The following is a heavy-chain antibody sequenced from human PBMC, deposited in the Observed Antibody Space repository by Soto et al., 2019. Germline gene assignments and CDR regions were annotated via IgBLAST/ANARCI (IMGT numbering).Heavy chain of an antibody. CDR1: GFTVSSNY. J-gene: IGHJ6*02. CDR3: TQAAADIVAYYGMDV. Sequence: HPGGSLRLSCAASGFTVSSNYMSWVRQAPGKGLEWVGRIRSKANSYATAYAASVKGRFTISRDDSKSTAYLQMNSLKTEDTAVYYCTQAAADIVAYYGMDVWGQGTTVTVSS. D-gene: IGHD2-15*01. CDR2: IRSKANSYAT. V-gene: IGHV3-73*01.